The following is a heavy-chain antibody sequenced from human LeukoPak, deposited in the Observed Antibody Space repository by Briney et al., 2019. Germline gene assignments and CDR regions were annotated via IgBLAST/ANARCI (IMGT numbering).Heavy chain of an antibody. V-gene: IGHV3-72*01. D-gene: IGHD3-10*01. J-gene: IGHJ2*01. CDR3: ARESGGGVLGYFDL. CDR2: TRNKANSYTT. Sequence: GGSLRLSCAASGFTFSSYSMNWVRQAPGKGLEWVGRTRNKANSYTTEYAASVKGRFTISRDDSKKSLYLQMNSLKTEDTAVYYCARESGGGVLGYFDLWGRGTLVSVSS. CDR1: GFTFSSYS.